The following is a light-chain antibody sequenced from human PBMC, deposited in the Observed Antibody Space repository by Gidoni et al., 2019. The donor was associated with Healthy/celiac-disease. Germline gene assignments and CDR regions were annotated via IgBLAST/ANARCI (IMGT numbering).Light chain of an antibody. CDR2: DVR. V-gene: IGLV2-14*03. CDR3: SSYTSSSTLV. Sequence: QSALTQPASVSGSPGQSITISCTGPSSDVGGYNYVSWYQQPPGKAPKLRIYDVRNRPSGVSNRCSGSKSGNTASLTISGLQAEDEADYYCSSYTSSSTLVFGGGTKLTVL. CDR1: SSDVGGYNY. J-gene: IGLJ3*02.